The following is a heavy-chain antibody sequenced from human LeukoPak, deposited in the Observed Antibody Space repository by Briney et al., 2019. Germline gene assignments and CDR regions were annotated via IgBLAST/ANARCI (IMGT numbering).Heavy chain of an antibody. CDR3: ATYYYDSSGYYPY. V-gene: IGHV1-69*13. CDR2: IIPIFGTA. D-gene: IGHD3-22*01. CDR1: GGTFSSYA. Sequence: SVKVSCKASGGTFSSYAISWVRQAPGQGLEWMGGIIPIFGTASYAQKFQGRVTITADESTSTAYMELSSLRSEDTAVYYCATYYYDSSGYYPYWGQGTLVTVSS. J-gene: IGHJ4*02.